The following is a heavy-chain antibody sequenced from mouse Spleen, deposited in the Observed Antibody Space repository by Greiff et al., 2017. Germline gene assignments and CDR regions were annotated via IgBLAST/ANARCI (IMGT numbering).Heavy chain of an antibody. Sequence: DVKLVESGPGLVKPSQSLSLTCSVTGYSITSGYYWNWIRQFPGNKLEWMGYISYDGSNNYNPSLKNRISITRDTSKNQFFLKFNSVTTEDTATYYCAIAGYRPDYWGQGTTLTVSS. CDR3: AIAGYRPDY. V-gene: IGHV3-6*01. D-gene: IGHD2-14*01. J-gene: IGHJ2*01. CDR2: ISYDGSN. CDR1: GYSITSGYY.